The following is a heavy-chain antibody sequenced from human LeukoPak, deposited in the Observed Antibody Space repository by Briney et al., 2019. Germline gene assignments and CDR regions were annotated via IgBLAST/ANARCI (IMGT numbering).Heavy chain of an antibody. CDR3: AKNRGYCSGGSCYFDY. D-gene: IGHD2-15*01. V-gene: IGHV3-23*01. CDR2: ISGSDGST. Sequence: GGSLRLSCAGSGFTFSSYAMSWVRQAPGKGLEWVSVISGSDGSTYYADSVKGRFTISRDNSKNTLYLQMNSLRAEDTAVYYCAKNRGYCSGGSCYFDYWGQGTLVTVSS. CDR1: GFTFSSYA. J-gene: IGHJ4*02.